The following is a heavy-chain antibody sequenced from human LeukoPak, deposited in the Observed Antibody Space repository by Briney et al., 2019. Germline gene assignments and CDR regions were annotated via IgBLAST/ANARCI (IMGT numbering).Heavy chain of an antibody. V-gene: IGHV3-11*06. Sequence: GGSLRLSCAASGFIFSDYYMSWIRQAPGKGLEWVSDISSSSSHTNYADSVKGRFTISRDNAKNSLYLQMNSLKAEDTAVYYCAKNIGYDYPSDYWGQETLVTVSS. CDR2: ISSSSSHT. CDR3: AKNIGYDYPSDY. J-gene: IGHJ4*02. CDR1: GFIFSDYY. D-gene: IGHD5-12*01.